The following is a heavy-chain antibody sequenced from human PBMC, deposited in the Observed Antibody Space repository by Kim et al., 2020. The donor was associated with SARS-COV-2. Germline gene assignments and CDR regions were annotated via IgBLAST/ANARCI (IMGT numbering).Heavy chain of an antibody. J-gene: IGHJ5*02. Sequence: SETLSLTCTVSGGSISSSSHYWGWIRQPPGKGLEWIGSIYYSGSTFYNPSLKSRVTLSIDTSKKHFSLKLSSVTDADTAVYYCARHGTPYSSGWYIWFDPWGQGTLVSVAS. CDR3: ARHGTPYSSGWYIWFDP. D-gene: IGHD6-19*01. CDR2: IYYSGST. CDR1: GGSISSSSHY. V-gene: IGHV4-39*01.